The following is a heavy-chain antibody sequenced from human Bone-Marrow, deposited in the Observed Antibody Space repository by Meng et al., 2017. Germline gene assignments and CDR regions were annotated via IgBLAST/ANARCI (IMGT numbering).Heavy chain of an antibody. Sequence: LRQPGRCLGGPSQPLSLTCDSYGDSVASNSAACDWIWQSPSRGLEWLGRTYYRSKWYNDYAVSVKSRITINPDTSKNQFSLQLNSVTPEDTAVYYCARVGAQLFDYWGQGTLVTVSS. D-gene: IGHD1-26*01. CDR3: ARVGAQLFDY. V-gene: IGHV6-1*01. CDR2: TYYRSKWYN. J-gene: IGHJ4*02. CDR1: GDSVASNSAA.